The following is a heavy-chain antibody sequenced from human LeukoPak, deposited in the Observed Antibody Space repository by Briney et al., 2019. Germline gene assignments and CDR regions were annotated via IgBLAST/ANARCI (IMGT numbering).Heavy chain of an antibody. CDR1: GYSISSGYY. D-gene: IGHD6-19*01. CDR2: INYSGST. Sequence: SETLSLTCNVSGYSISSGYYWGWIRQSPVKGLEWIGSINYSGSTFYNPSLKSRVAMSVDMFNNQFSLKLTSVTATDTAVYCCASGIDARSDSSVWGQGTLVTVSS. J-gene: IGHJ4*02. V-gene: IGHV4-38-2*02. CDR3: ASGIDARSDSSV.